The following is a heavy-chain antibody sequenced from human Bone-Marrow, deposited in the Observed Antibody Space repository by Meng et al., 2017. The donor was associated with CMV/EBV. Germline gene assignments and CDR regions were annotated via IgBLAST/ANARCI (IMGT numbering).Heavy chain of an antibody. Sequence: GSLRLSCTVSGGSVSSGSYYWSWIRQPPGKGLEWIGYIYYSGSTNYNPSLKSRVTISVDTSKNQFSLKLSSVTAADTAVYYCARDHGGSYGAFDIWGQGTMVTVSS. V-gene: IGHV4-61*01. J-gene: IGHJ3*02. D-gene: IGHD1-26*01. CDR3: ARDHGGSYGAFDI. CDR2: IYYSGST. CDR1: GGSVSSGSYY.